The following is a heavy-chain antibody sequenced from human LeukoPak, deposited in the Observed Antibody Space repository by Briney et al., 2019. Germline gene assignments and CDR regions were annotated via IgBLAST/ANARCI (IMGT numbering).Heavy chain of an antibody. J-gene: IGHJ4*02. D-gene: IGHD3-9*01. CDR1: GGSISSGSYY. CDR2: IYTSGST. V-gene: IGHV4-61*02. CDR3: ARGGDWLLTPYYFDY. Sequence: SETLSLTCTVSGGSISSGSYYWSWIRQPAGKGLEWIGRIYTSGSTNYNPSLKSRVTMSVDTSKNQFSLKLSSVTAADTAVYYCARGGDWLLTPYYFDYWGQGTLVTVSS.